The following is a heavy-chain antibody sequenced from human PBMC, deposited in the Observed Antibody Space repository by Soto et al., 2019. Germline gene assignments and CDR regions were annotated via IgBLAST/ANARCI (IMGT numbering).Heavy chain of an antibody. V-gene: IGHV4-34*01. D-gene: IGHD5-18*01. CDR3: ARGRYSYGYMLGYYYYGMDV. Sequence: SETRSLTCAVYGGSFSGYYWSWIRQPPGKGLEWIGEINHSGSTNYNPSLKSRVTISVDTSKNQFSLKLSSVTAADTAVYYCARGRYSYGYMLGYYYYGMDVWGQGTTVT. J-gene: IGHJ6*02. CDR2: INHSGST. CDR1: GGSFSGYY.